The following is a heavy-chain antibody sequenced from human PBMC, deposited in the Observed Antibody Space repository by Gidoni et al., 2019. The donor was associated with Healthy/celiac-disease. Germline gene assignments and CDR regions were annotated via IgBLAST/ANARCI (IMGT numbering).Heavy chain of an antibody. Sequence: EVQLVESGGGVVRPGGSLRLSCAASGFTFVDYGMSWVRQAPGKGLEWVSGINWNGGSTGYADSVKGRFTISRDNAKNSLYLQMNSLRAEDTALYYCARVRYDFWSGYYTDNGKYNWFDPWGQGTLVTVSS. D-gene: IGHD3-3*01. CDR1: GFTFVDYG. J-gene: IGHJ5*02. CDR3: ARVRYDFWSGYYTDNGKYNWFDP. CDR2: INWNGGST. V-gene: IGHV3-20*04.